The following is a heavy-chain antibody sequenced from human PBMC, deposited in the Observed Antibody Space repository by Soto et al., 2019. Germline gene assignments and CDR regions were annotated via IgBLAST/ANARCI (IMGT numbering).Heavy chain of an antibody. D-gene: IGHD3-10*01. CDR3: VRGSGSYYNDYFDY. Sequence: SETLSLTCAVYGGSFSGYYWSWIRQPPGKGLEWIGEINHSGSTNYNPSLKSRVTISVDTSKNQFSLKLSSVTAADTAVYYCVRGSGSYYNDYFDYWGQGTLVTVS. CDR2: INHSGST. J-gene: IGHJ4*02. CDR1: GGSFSGYY. V-gene: IGHV4-34*01.